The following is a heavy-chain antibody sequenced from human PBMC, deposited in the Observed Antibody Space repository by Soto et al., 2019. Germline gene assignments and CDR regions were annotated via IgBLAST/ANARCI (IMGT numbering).Heavy chain of an antibody. CDR3: VRDGSFDP. CDR1: GFTFSSYG. V-gene: IGHV3-33*01. Sequence: QVPLMESGGGVVQPGRSLRLSCAASGFTFSSYGMHWVRQAPGKGLEWVAVIWYDGSIQYYADSVKGRFTISRDNSKNTLYLQINSLRAEDTAVYYCVRDGSFDPWGQGTLVTVSS. J-gene: IGHJ5*02. CDR2: IWYDGSIQ.